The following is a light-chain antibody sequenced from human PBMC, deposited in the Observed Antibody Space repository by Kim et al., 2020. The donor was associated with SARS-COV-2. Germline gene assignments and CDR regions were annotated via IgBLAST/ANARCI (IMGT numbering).Light chain of an antibody. J-gene: IGKJ5*01. CDR2: AAS. CDR3: IQTNSFPVT. Sequence: DIQMTQSPSSVSASVGDRVTITCRASQHISSWLAWYQQKPGKAPKLLIYAASSLQSGVPSRFSGSGFGTDFTLTISSLQPEDFASYYWIQTNSFPVTFGQGTRLEIK. CDR1: QHISSW. V-gene: IGKV1-12*01.